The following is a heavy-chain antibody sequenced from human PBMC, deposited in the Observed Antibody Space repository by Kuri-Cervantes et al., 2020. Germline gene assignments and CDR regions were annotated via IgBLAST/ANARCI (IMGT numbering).Heavy chain of an antibody. Sequence: SETLSLTCTVSGGSVSSGSYYWSWIRQPPGKGLEWIGYIYYSGSTNYNPSLKSRVTISVDTSRNQFSLQLSSVTAADTAVYYCASTVAAAGQNWFDPWGQGTLVTVSS. CDR3: ASTVAAAGQNWFDP. V-gene: IGHV4-61*01. J-gene: IGHJ5*02. CDR1: GGSVSSGSYY. D-gene: IGHD6-13*01. CDR2: IYYSGST.